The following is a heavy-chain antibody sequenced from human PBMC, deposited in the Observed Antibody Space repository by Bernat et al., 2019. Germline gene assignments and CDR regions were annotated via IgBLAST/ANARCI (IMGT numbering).Heavy chain of an antibody. J-gene: IGHJ4*02. CDR3: ARDLSMGYATDY. CDR1: GFTFSSYA. D-gene: IGHD3-10*01. Sequence: QVQLVESGGGVVQPGGSLRLSCAASGFTFSSYAIHWVRQAPGKGLEWVTFISYDGSIKYYAGSVKGRFTISRDNSKSTLYLQRDSLRVEDTAVYYCARDLSMGYATDYWGQGTLVTVSS. V-gene: IGHV3-30-3*01. CDR2: ISYDGSIK.